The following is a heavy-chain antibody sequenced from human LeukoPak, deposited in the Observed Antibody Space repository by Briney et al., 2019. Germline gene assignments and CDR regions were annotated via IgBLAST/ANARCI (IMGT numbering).Heavy chain of an antibody. Sequence: GSLRLSCAASGFTCSSYSMNWVRQAPGKGLEWVSSISSSSSYIYYADSVKGRFTISRDNAKNSLYLQMNSLRAEDTAVYYCAEVANDSSCYIRFEYWGQGTLVTVSS. V-gene: IGHV3-21*01. D-gene: IGHD3-22*01. CDR3: AEVANDSSCYIRFEY. J-gene: IGHJ4*02. CDR2: ISSSSSYI. CDR1: GFTCSSYS.